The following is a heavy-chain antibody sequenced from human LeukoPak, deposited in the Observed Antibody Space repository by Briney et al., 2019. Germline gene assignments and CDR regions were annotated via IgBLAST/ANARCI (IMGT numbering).Heavy chain of an antibody. Sequence: PGGSLRLSCAASGLTFSSYAMKWVRQAPGKGLEWVSAISRTSAYIYYSDSVKGRFTISRDNAKNSVYLQIDSLRAEDTAVYYCARDERRYCSDSSCYPGDYWGQGTLVTVSS. D-gene: IGHD2-2*01. V-gene: IGHV3-21*01. CDR1: GLTFSSYA. J-gene: IGHJ4*02. CDR3: ARDERRYCSDSSCYPGDY. CDR2: ISRTSAYI.